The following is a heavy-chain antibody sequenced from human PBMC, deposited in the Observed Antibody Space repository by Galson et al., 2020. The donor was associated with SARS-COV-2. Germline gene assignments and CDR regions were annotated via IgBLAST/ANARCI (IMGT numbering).Heavy chain of an antibody. Sequence: SETLSLTCTVSGGSISSYYWSWIRQPPGKGLEWIGYIYYSGSTNYNPSLKSRVTISVDTSKNQFSLKLSSVTAADTAVYYCARDSEDYGDYVGDYYYYGMDVWGQGTTVTVSS. V-gene: IGHV4-59*01. CDR1: GGSISSYY. CDR2: IYYSGST. J-gene: IGHJ6*02. D-gene: IGHD4-17*01. CDR3: ARDSEDYGDYVGDYYYYGMDV.